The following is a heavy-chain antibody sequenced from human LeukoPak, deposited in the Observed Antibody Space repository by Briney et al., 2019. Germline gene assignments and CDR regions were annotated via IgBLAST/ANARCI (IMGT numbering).Heavy chain of an antibody. J-gene: IGHJ4*02. V-gene: IGHV3-48*03. CDR2: ISSSGSTI. Sequence: GGSLRLSCAVSGFTFSSYEMNWVRQAPGKGLEWVSYISSSGSTIYYADSVKGRFTISRDNTKNSLYLQMNSLRAEDTAVYYCARGLRHYYDSSGYFSFDYWGQGTLVTVSS. CDR3: ARGLRHYYDSSGYFSFDY. D-gene: IGHD3-22*01. CDR1: GFTFSSYE.